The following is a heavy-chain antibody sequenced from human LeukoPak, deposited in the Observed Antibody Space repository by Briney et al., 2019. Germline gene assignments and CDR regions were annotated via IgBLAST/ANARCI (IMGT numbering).Heavy chain of an antibody. J-gene: IGHJ4*02. CDR2: IYHSGST. V-gene: IGHV4-38-2*02. Sequence: NPSETLSLTCTVSGYSISSGYYWGWVRQVPGKGLEWIGSIYHSGSTFYNPSLKSRVTISVDTSTNQFSLHLNSVTAADTAVYFCVRYPTTLTPFDYWGQGALVTVSS. CDR1: GYSISSGYY. D-gene: IGHD4-17*01. CDR3: VRYPTTLTPFDY.